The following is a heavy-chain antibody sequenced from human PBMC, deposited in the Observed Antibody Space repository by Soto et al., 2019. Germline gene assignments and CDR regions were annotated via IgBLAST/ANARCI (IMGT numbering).Heavy chain of an antibody. J-gene: IGHJ5*02. CDR2: INHSGST. CDR1: GGSFSGYY. CDR3: ARGLPPAGFDP. Sequence: KSSETLSLTCAVYGGSFSGYYWSWIRQPPGKGLEWIGEINHSGSTNYNPSLKSRVTISVDTSKNQFSLKLSSVTAADTAVYYCARGLPPAGFDPWGQGTLVTVSS. V-gene: IGHV4-34*01.